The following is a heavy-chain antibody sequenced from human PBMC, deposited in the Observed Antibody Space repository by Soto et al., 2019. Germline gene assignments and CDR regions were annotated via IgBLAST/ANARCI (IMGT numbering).Heavy chain of an antibody. CDR2: INPNSGGT. V-gene: IGHV1-2*04. Sequence: GASVKVSCKASGYTFTGYYMHWVRPAPGQGLEWMGWINPNSGGTNYAQKFQGWVTMTRDTSISTAYMELSRLRSDDTAVYYCARREKVLYGMDVWGQGTTVTVSS. CDR3: ARREKVLYGMDV. CDR1: GYTFTGYY. J-gene: IGHJ6*02.